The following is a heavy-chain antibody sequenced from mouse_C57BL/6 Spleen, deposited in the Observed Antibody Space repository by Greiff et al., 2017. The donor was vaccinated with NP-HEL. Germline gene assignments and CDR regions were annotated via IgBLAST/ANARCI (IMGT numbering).Heavy chain of an antibody. Sequence: QVQLQQSGAELVRPGTSVKMSCKASGYTFTNYWIGWAKQRPGHGLEWIGDIYPGGGYTNYNEKFKGKATLTADKSSSTAYMQFSSLTSEDSAIYYCARGGIYDGYLYFDYWGQGTTLTVSS. V-gene: IGHV1-63*01. CDR2: IYPGGGYT. D-gene: IGHD2-3*01. CDR1: GYTFTNYW. J-gene: IGHJ2*01. CDR3: ARGGIYDGYLYFDY.